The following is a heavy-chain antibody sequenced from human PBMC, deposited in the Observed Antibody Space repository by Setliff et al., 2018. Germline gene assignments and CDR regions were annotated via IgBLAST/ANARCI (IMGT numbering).Heavy chain of an antibody. D-gene: IGHD1-26*01. Sequence: RASVKVSCKASGYTFTNYALHWVRQAHGQRLEWVGWINGGNGNTKYSQKFKGRVTITRDTSANTAYMELSSLSSEDTSVYYCATYSGTFSHHYWGQGTLVTVSS. CDR2: INGGNGNT. CDR3: ATYSGTFSHHY. V-gene: IGHV1-3*01. J-gene: IGHJ4*02. CDR1: GYTFTNYA.